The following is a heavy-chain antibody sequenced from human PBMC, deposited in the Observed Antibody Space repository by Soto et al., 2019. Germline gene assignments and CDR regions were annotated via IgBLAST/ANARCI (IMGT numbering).Heavy chain of an antibody. CDR2: MNPNSGNT. V-gene: IGHV1-8*01. CDR1: GYTFTSYD. D-gene: IGHD1-26*01. Sequence: QVQLVQSGAEVKKPGASVKVSCKTSGYTFTSYDINWVRQATGQGLEWMGWMNPNSGNTAYAQTFQXXVAMTRNTSISTAYMALTSLRGEDTAVYCCARGRSSGAFGIWGQGTMVTVSS. J-gene: IGHJ3*02. CDR3: ARGRSSGAFGI.